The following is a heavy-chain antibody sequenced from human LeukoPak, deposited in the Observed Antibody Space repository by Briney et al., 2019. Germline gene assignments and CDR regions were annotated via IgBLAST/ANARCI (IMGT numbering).Heavy chain of an antibody. J-gene: IGHJ4*02. CDR3: ARVASGSYYKDY. CDR2: IWYDGSNK. Sequence: GSLRLSCAASGFTFSSYGMHWARQAPGKGLEWVAVIWYDGSNKYYADSVKGRFTISRDNSKNTLYLQMNSPRAEDTAVYYCARVASGSYYKDYWGQGTLVTVSS. V-gene: IGHV3-33*01. CDR1: GFTFSSYG. D-gene: IGHD1-26*01.